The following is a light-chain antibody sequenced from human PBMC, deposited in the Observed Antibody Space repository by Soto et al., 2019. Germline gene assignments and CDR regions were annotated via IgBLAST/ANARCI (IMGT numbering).Light chain of an antibody. J-gene: IGLJ3*02. Sequence: QSALTQPRSVSGSPGQSVTISCTGTSSGVGGYNYVSWYQQHPGKAPKLMIYDVSKRPSGVPDRFSGSKSGNTASLTISGLQGEDEADYYCCSYAGSYTGVFGGGTKVTVL. CDR1: SSGVGGYNY. CDR2: DVS. CDR3: CSYAGSYTGV. V-gene: IGLV2-11*01.